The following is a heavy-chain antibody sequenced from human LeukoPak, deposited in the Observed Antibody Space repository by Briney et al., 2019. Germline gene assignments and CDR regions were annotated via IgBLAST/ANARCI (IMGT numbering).Heavy chain of an antibody. Sequence: GASVKVSCKASGYIFTSYDINWVRQATGQGLEWMGWMNPNSGNTGYAQKFQGRVTMTRNTSISTAYMELSSLGSEDTAVYYCARVLELPYMNWFDPWGQGTLVTVSS. D-gene: IGHD1-7*01. J-gene: IGHJ5*02. CDR2: MNPNSGNT. V-gene: IGHV1-8*01. CDR3: ARVLELPYMNWFDP. CDR1: GYIFTSYD.